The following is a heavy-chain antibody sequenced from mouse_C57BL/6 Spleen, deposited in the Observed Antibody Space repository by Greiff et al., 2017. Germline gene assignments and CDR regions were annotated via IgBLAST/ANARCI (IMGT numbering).Heavy chain of an antibody. J-gene: IGHJ1*03. CDR3: ARFPHYCGSSYGYFDV. Sequence: QVQLQQPGAELVMPGASVKLSCKASGYTFTSYWMHWVKQRPGQGLEWIGEIDPSDSYTNYNQKFKGKSTLTVDKSSSTAYMQLSSLTSEDSAVYYCARFPHYCGSSYGYFDVWGTGTTVTVSS. V-gene: IGHV1-69*01. CDR2: IDPSDSYT. CDR1: GYTFTSYW. D-gene: IGHD1-1*01.